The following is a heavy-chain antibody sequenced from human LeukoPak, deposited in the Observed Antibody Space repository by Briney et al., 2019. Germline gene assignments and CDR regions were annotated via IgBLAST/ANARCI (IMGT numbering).Heavy chain of an antibody. Sequence: GESLKISCKGSGYSFTTYWIGWVRQMPGKGLEWMGIIYPGDSDTRYSPSFQGQVTISADKSIGTAHLQWTSLKASDTAMYYCARRSSIAVRLFDYWGQGTLVTVSS. D-gene: IGHD6-6*01. CDR2: IYPGDSDT. CDR1: GYSFTTYW. CDR3: ARRSSIAVRLFDY. V-gene: IGHV5-51*01. J-gene: IGHJ4*02.